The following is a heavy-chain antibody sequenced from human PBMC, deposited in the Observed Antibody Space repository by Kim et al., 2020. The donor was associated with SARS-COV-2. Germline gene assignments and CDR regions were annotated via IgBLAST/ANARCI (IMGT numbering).Heavy chain of an antibody. CDR3: ARGSGDFLEWLWGNY. CDR1: GYTFTSYA. D-gene: IGHD3-3*01. J-gene: IGHJ4*02. CDR2: INAGNVNT. V-gene: IGHV1-3*01. Sequence: ASVKVSCKASGYTFTSYAMHWVRQAPGQRLEWMGWINAGNVNTKYSQKFQGRVTITRDTSASTAYMELSSLRSEDTAVYYCARGSGDFLEWLWGNYWGQGTLVTVSS.